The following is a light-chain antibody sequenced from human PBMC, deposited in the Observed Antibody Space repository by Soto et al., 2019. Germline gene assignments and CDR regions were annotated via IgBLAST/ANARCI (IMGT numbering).Light chain of an antibody. Sequence: DIQMTQSPSSLSASVGDRVTITCRASQSISSYLNWYQQKPGKAPKLLIYAASSLQSGVPSRFSGIGSGTDFTLTISTLKPEDFATYYCQQSYSTPLTFGQGTKVEIK. CDR1: QSISSY. V-gene: IGKV1-39*01. CDR3: QQSYSTPLT. CDR2: AAS. J-gene: IGKJ1*01.